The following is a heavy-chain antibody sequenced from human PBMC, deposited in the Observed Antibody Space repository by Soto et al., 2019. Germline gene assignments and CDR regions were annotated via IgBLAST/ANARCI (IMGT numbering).Heavy chain of an antibody. V-gene: IGHV4-4*02. CDR1: GGSISSSNW. Sequence: QVQLQESGPGLVKPSGTLSLTCAVSGGSISSSNWWSWVRQPPGKGLEWIGEIYHSGSTNYNPSLKSRVTISVDKSKNQFSLKLNSVAAADTAVYYCARGDSGSYGMNWFDPWGQGTLVTVSS. J-gene: IGHJ5*02. CDR2: IYHSGST. D-gene: IGHD1-26*01. CDR3: ARGDSGSYGMNWFDP.